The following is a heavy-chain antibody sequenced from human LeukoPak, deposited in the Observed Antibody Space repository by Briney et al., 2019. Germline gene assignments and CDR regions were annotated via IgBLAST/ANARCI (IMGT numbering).Heavy chain of an antibody. V-gene: IGHV1-2*02. CDR1: GYTFTGYY. Sequence: ASVKVSCKASGYTFTGYYMHWVRQAPGQGLEWMGWINPNSGGTNYAQKFQGRVTMTRDTSISTAYMELSRLRSDDTAVYYCARDLGYCSGGSCYEWDYWGQGTLVTVSS. D-gene: IGHD2-15*01. CDR3: ARDLGYCSGGSCYEWDY. J-gene: IGHJ4*02. CDR2: INPNSGGT.